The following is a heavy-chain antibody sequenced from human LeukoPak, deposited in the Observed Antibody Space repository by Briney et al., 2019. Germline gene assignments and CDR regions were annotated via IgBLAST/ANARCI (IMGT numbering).Heavy chain of an antibody. CDR3: AESPYGDYENWFDP. J-gene: IGHJ5*02. Sequence: GGSLRLSCAASGFTLSSYWMHWVRQAPGKGLVWVSRINSDGSSTSYADSVKGRFTISRDNAKNTLYLQMNSLRAEDTAVYYCAESPYGDYENWFDPWGQGTLVTVSS. V-gene: IGHV3-74*01. CDR2: INSDGSST. CDR1: GFTLSSYW. D-gene: IGHD4-17*01.